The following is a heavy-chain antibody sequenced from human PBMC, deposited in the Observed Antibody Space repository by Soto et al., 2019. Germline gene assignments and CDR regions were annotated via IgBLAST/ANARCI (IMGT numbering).Heavy chain of an antibody. J-gene: IGHJ2*01. V-gene: IGHV4-4*02. D-gene: IGHD1-26*01. CDR3: ARSTVSGSYPNWYFDL. CDR2: IYHSGST. CDR1: GGSISSSNW. Sequence: QVQLQESGPGLVKPSGTLSLTCAVSGGSISSSNWWSWVRQPPGKGLEWIGEIYHSGSTNYNPFLKSRVTISVDKSKNQFSLKLSSVTAADTAVYYCARSTVSGSYPNWYFDLWGRGTLVTVSS.